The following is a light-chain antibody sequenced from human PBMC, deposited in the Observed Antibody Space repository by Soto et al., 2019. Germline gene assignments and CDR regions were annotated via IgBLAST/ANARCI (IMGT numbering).Light chain of an antibody. CDR1: QDIRNT. V-gene: IGKV1-6*01. CDR2: SAS. J-gene: IGKJ5*01. CDR3: QQADTFPIT. Sequence: AMQMTQSPSSLSASVGDRVAISCGASQDIRNTLAWYPHKPVNAPKLLIYSASSLQSGVPSRFSGSGFGTDFTLTISSLQPEDFAAYYCQQADTFPITFGQGTRLEIK.